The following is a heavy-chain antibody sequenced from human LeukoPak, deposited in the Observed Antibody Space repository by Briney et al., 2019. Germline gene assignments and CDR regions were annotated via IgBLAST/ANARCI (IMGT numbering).Heavy chain of an antibody. J-gene: IGHJ4*02. CDR2: ISDSGGST. CDR3: AKSQDSSGYYYRNFDY. Sequence: GGSLRLSCSASGFTFTSYAMTWVRQAPGKGLEWVSAISDSGGSTYYADSVKGRFTIFRDNSKNTLYLQMNSLRAEDTAVYYCAKSQDSSGYYYRNFDYWGQGTLVTVSS. CDR1: GFTFTSYA. V-gene: IGHV3-23*01. D-gene: IGHD3-22*01.